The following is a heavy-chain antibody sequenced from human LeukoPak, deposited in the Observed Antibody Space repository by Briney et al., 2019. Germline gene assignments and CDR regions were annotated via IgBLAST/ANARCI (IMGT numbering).Heavy chain of an antibody. J-gene: IGHJ6*02. V-gene: IGHV3-49*04. D-gene: IGHD5-18*01. CDR3: SRGPIQLWVHNGMDV. Sequence: GGSLRLSCSSYGFTFGDHAMSWVRQAPGKTPTWVGFIRSRAYGGTTEYAASVKSRFSISRDDSKGIAYLQMNSLKIEDTAVYYCSRGPIQLWVHNGMDVWGQGTTVIVSS. CDR2: IRSRAYGGTT. CDR1: GFTFGDHA.